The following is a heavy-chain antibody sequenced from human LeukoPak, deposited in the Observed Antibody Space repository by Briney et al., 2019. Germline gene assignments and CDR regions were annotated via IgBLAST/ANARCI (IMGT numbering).Heavy chain of an antibody. D-gene: IGHD1-14*01. V-gene: IGHV1-69*13. Sequence: EASVKVSCKAPGGTFSSYAISWVRQAPGQGLEWMGGIIPIFGTANYAQKFQGRVTITADESTSTAYMELSSLRSEDTAVYYCARGPRNQEDYYFDYWGQGTLVTVSS. CDR2: IIPIFGTA. CDR1: GGTFSSYA. CDR3: ARGPRNQEDYYFDY. J-gene: IGHJ4*02.